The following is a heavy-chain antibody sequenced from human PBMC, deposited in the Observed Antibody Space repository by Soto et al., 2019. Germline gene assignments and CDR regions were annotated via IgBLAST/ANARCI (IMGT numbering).Heavy chain of an antibody. V-gene: IGHV4-31*03. J-gene: IGHJ6*02. CDR1: GGSISSGGYY. CDR3: ARVPLDFWPYGMDG. D-gene: IGHD3-3*01. CDR2: IYYSGST. Sequence: PSETLSLTCTVSGGSISSGGYYWSWIRQHPGKGLEWIGYIYYSGSTYYNPSLKSRVTISADTSKNQFSLKLSSVTAADTAVYYCARVPLDFWPYGMDGWGQGTTVTVSS.